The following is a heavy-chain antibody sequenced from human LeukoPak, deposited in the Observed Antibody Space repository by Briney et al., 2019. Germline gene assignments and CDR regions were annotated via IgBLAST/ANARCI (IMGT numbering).Heavy chain of an antibody. CDR1: GGSISSGDYY. CDR2: IYDSGST. CDR3: ARDRNYDSTYGMDV. V-gene: IGHV4-61*08. D-gene: IGHD3-22*01. J-gene: IGHJ6*02. Sequence: SETLSLTCTVSGGSISSGDYYWGWIRQPPGKGLEGVGCIYDSGSTNSNPSLKSRVTISVDPSKNQFALKLSSVTAADTAVYYCARDRNYDSTYGMDVWGQGTTVTVSS.